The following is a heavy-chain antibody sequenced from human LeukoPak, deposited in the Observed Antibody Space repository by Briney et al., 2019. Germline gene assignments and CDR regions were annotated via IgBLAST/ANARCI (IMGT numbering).Heavy chain of an antibody. Sequence: GGSLRLSCAASGFTFGSYAVHRVRQAPGKGLEWVALISKDGSNKYYADSVKGRFTISRDNSKYTLYLQMNSLRVEDTAMYYCARDPTGGYSYGLLDYWGQGTLVTVSS. J-gene: IGHJ4*02. CDR2: ISKDGSNK. D-gene: IGHD5-18*01. CDR1: GFTFGSYA. CDR3: ARDPTGGYSYGLLDY. V-gene: IGHV3-30*01.